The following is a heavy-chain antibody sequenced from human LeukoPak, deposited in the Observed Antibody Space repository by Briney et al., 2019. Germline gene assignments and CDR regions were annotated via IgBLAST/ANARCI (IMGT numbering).Heavy chain of an antibody. CDR1: GFTFSTHA. CDR2: ISYDGSNK. D-gene: IGHD6-19*01. Sequence: GGSLRLSCAASGFTFSTHAMHWVRQAPGKGLEWVAVISYDGSNKYYADSVKGRFTISRDNSKNTLYLQMNSLRAEDTAVYYCARDPVSSGYQFDYWGQGTLVTVSS. V-gene: IGHV3-30*04. J-gene: IGHJ4*02. CDR3: ARDPVSSGYQFDY.